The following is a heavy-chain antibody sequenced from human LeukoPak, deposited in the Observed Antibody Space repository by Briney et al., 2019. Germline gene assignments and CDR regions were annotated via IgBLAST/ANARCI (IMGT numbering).Heavy chain of an antibody. D-gene: IGHD3-3*01. CDR1: GFTFSSYS. CDR2: ISSSGSTI. J-gene: IGHJ4*02. Sequence: GGSLRLSCAASGFTFSSYSMNWVRQAPGKGLEWVSYISSSGSTIYYADSVKGRFTISRDNAKNSLYLQMNSLRAEDTAVYYCAIFGVVIIRSGDWGQGTLVTVSS. V-gene: IGHV3-48*04. CDR3: AIFGVVIIRSGD.